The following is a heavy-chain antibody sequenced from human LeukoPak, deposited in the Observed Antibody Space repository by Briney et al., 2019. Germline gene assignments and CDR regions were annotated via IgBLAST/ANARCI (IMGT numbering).Heavy chain of an antibody. CDR2: ITSSGTTT. J-gene: IGHJ4*02. CDR3: ANMGIAAALEN. CDR1: GFSFSSYE. Sequence: GGSLRLSRAASGFSFSSYEMNWVRQAPGKGLEWISYITSSGTTTYYADSVKGRFTISRDNAKNSLYLQMNSLRSEDTAVYYCANMGIAAALENWGQGTLVIVSS. V-gene: IGHV3-48*03. D-gene: IGHD6-13*01.